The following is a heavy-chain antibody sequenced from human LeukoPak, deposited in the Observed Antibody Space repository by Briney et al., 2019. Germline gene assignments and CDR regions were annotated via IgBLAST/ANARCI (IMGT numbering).Heavy chain of an antibody. CDR3: ARVLSSSGSDY. Sequence: PSEALSLTCTVPGGSLCSSYWSCVRQPPGEGLGWGGYIYYSVGANYNPSLKCRATISLDTSKNQYSLKLSSVTAADTAVYYCARVLSSSGSDYWGRGTQVTVSS. CDR2: IYYSVGA. V-gene: IGHV4-59*01. CDR1: GGSLCSSY. J-gene: IGHJ4*02. D-gene: IGHD3-10*01.